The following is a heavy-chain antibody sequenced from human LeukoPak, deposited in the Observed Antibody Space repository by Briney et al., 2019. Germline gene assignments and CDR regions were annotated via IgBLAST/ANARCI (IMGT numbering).Heavy chain of an antibody. CDR3: ARAGPPAFDP. V-gene: IGHV3-20*04. J-gene: IGHJ5*02. CDR1: GFTFDDYG. CDR2: INWNGDST. Sequence: PGGSLRLSCAASGFTFDDYGMSWVRQAPGKGLEWVSGINWNGDSTGYADSVKGRFTISRDNAKNSLSLRMNSLRAEDTAVYYCARAGPPAFDPWGQGTLVTVSS.